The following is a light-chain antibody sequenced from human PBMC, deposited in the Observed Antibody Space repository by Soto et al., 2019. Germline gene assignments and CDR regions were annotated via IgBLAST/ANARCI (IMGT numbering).Light chain of an antibody. V-gene: IGKV1-13*02. CDR3: QQSNSYPLT. J-gene: IGKJ2*01. CDR2: YAS. CDR1: QDISNA. Sequence: AIQLTQPPSSLSASVGDRVTITCRASQDISNALAWYQQKPGKAPKLLIYYASSLESGVPSRFSGSGSGTDFTLTISSLQPEDFATYYCQQSNSYPLTFGQGTKVDIK.